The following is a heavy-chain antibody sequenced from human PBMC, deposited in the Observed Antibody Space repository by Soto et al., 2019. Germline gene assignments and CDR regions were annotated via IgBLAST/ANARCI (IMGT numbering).Heavy chain of an antibody. D-gene: IGHD4-17*01. J-gene: IGHJ4*02. CDR1: GGSISSGDYY. CDR3: ARMTTVYLFDY. CDR2: IYYSGST. V-gene: IGHV4-30-4*01. Sequence: SETLSLTCTVTGGSISSGDYYWSWIRQPPGKGLEWIGYIYYSGSTYYNPSLKSRVTISVDTSKNQFSLKLSSVTAADTAVYYCARMTTVYLFDYWGQGTLVTVSS.